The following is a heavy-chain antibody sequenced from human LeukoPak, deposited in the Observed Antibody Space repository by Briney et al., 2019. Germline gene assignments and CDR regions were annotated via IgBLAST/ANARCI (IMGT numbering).Heavy chain of an antibody. J-gene: IGHJ5*02. Sequence: SETLSLTCAVYGGSFSGYYWSWIRQPPGKGLEWIGEINHSGSTNYNPSLKSRVTISVDTSKNQFSLKLSSVTAADTAVYYCARIQLYCSSTSCYRTTRYNWFDPWGQGTLVTVSS. D-gene: IGHD2-2*02. V-gene: IGHV4-34*01. CDR2: INHSGST. CDR3: ARIQLYCSSTSCYRTTRYNWFDP. CDR1: GGSFSGYY.